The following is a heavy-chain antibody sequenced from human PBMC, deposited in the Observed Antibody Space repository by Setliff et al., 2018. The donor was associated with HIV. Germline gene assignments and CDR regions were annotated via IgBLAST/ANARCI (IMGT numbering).Heavy chain of an antibody. CDR1: GYRFIGHY. J-gene: IGHJ4*02. CDR3: ATGIPSDLDY. Sequence: ASVKVSCKTSGYRFIGHYLHWVRLAPGQGPEWVGWINPETGEPNYAQKFRGRVLMTRDKSITTAFFHVAKLTSDDTAIYFCATGIPSDLDYLGQGTLVTVSS. V-gene: IGHV1-2*02. CDR2: INPETGEP. D-gene: IGHD2-21*01.